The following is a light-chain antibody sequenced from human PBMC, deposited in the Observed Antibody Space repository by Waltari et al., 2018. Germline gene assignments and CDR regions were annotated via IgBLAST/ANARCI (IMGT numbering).Light chain of an antibody. V-gene: IGLV1-47*01. Sequence: QSVLTQPPSASGTPGQRVTISCSGSRSNIGNNYVYWYPQLPGPAPKLLIYRNNQRPSGVPDRFSGSKSGTSASLAISGLRSEDEADYYCAVWDDSLSGRVFGGGTKVTVL. CDR2: RNN. CDR1: RSNIGNNY. CDR3: AVWDDSLSGRV. J-gene: IGLJ3*02.